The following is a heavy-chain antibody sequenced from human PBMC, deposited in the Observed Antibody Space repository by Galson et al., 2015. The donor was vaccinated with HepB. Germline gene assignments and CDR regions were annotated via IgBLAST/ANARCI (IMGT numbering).Heavy chain of an antibody. V-gene: IGHV4-39*07. CDR1: GGSISSSSYY. CDR3: ASVVGLWFGVLSPRDY. Sequence: ETLSLTCTVSGGSISSSSYYWGWIRQPPGKGLEWIGSIYYSGSTYYNPSLKSRVTISVDTSKNQFSLKLSSVTAADTAVYYCASVVGLWFGVLSPRDYWGQGTLVTVSS. J-gene: IGHJ4*02. D-gene: IGHD3-10*01. CDR2: IYYSGST.